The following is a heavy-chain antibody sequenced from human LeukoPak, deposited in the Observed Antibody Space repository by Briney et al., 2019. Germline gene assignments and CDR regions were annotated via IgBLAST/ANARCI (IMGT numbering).Heavy chain of an antibody. CDR1: GFTSSSYS. CDR3: GRGRAY. CDR2: ISSDSTTI. V-gene: IGHV3-48*02. Sequence: GGSLRLSCAAPGFTSSSYSMNWVRQAPGKGLEWVSYISSDSTTIYYADSVKGRFTISRDNAKNSLYLQMNSLRDEDTAVYYCGRGRAYWGQGTLVSVSS. J-gene: IGHJ4*02.